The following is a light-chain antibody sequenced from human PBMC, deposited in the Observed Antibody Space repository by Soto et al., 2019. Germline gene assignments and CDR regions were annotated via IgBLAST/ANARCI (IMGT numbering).Light chain of an antibody. V-gene: IGKV1-9*01. CDR3: QHPNSYPLT. Sequence: DIQLTQSPSFLSASVGDRITITCRASQGISNYLAWYQQKPGKAPYLLIYSASTLHRGVPSRFSGSGSGAVYTLTISSLQPGDVGTYYCQHPNSYPLTFGGGNKVEI. J-gene: IGKJ4*02. CDR1: QGISNY. CDR2: SAS.